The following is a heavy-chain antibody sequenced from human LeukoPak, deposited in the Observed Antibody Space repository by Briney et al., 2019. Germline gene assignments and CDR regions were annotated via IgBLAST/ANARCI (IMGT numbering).Heavy chain of an antibody. D-gene: IGHD2-2*02. J-gene: IGHJ3*02. CDR3: ARCSRSSTDCYSAFDI. CDR1: GFTFDDYG. V-gene: IGHV3-20*04. CDR2: ITNWNGGST. Sequence: RGSLRLSCEASGFTFDDYGMSWVRQSTGKGLEWVSAITNWNGGSTGYADSVRGRFTISRDNAKNSLYLQMNSLRAEDTALYYCARCSRSSTDCYSAFDIWGQGTMVTVSS.